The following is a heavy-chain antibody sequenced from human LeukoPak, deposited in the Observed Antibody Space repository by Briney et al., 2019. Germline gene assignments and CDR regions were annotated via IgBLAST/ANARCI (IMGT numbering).Heavy chain of an antibody. CDR1: GGSISSSSYY. Sequence: SETLSLTCTVSGGSISSSSYYWGWIRQPPGKGLEWIGCIYYTGSTYYNPSLKSRVTISVDTSKNQFSLKLSSVTAADTAVYFCARGPYSYDSSGAFDIWGQGTMVTVSS. CDR3: ARGPYSYDSSGAFDI. CDR2: IYYTGST. D-gene: IGHD3-22*01. J-gene: IGHJ3*02. V-gene: IGHV4-39*01.